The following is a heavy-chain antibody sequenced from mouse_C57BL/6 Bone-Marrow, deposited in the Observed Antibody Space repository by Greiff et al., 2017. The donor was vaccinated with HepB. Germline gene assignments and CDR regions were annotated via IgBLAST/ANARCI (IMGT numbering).Heavy chain of an antibody. D-gene: IGHD2-4*01. CDR1: GYAFTNYL. Sequence: VQLQQSGAELVRPGTSVKVSCKASGYAFTNYLIEWVKQRPGHGLEWIGEILPGSGSTNYNETFKGKATFTADTSSNTAYMQLSSLTTEDSAIYYCARDADYDWYFDVWGTGTTVTVSS. V-gene: IGHV1-54*02. CDR3: ARDADYDWYFDV. CDR2: ILPGSGST. J-gene: IGHJ1*03.